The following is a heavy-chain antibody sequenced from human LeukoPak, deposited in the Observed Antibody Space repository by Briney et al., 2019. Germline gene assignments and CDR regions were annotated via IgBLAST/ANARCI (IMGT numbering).Heavy chain of an antibody. CDR1: GGSISSYY. Sequence: SETLSLTCTVSGGSISSYYWSWIRQPPGKGLEWIGYISNSGSTTYNPSLKSRVTISVDASKNQFSLRLTSVIAADTAVYYCARGRRDMATINLFDFWGQGTLVTLSS. V-gene: IGHV4-59*01. CDR3: ARGRRDMATINLFDF. J-gene: IGHJ4*02. CDR2: ISNSGST. D-gene: IGHD5-24*01.